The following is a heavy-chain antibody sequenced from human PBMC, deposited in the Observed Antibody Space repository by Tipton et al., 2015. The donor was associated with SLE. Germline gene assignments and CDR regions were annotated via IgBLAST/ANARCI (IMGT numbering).Heavy chain of an antibody. CDR1: GFAFSGYW. D-gene: IGHD3-16*01. CDR3: VGGGNRFLDY. V-gene: IGHV3-74*01. CDR2: INHDGSTT. Sequence: SLRPSCAASGFAFSGYWMHWVRQPPGKGPVWVSRINHDGSTTWYADSVKGRFTISRDNSKNTLYLQMDSLGVEDTAIYYCVGGGNRFLDYWGHGTLVTVSS. J-gene: IGHJ4*01.